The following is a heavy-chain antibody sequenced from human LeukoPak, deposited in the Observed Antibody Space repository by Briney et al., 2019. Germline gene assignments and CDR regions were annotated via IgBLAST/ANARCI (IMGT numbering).Heavy chain of an antibody. J-gene: IGHJ4*02. CDR2: IYSGGST. D-gene: IGHD6-19*01. Sequence: PGGSLRLSCAASGFTVSSNYMSWVRQAPGKGLEWVSVIYSGGSTYYADSVKGRFIISRDNSKNTLYLQMNSLRAEDTAVSYCANMGYSSGWYIYWGQGTLVTVSS. CDR3: ANMGYSSGWYIY. V-gene: IGHV3-66*02. CDR1: GFTVSSNY.